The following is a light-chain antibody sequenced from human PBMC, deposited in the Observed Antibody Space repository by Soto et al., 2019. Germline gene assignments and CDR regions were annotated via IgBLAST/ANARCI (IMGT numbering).Light chain of an antibody. CDR2: GAS. J-gene: IGKJ4*01. Sequence: EIVMTQSPATLSVSPGERATLSCRASQSVRRNLAWYQQKPGQSPRLLIYGASTRASGIQGRFSGSESGTEFTLTISSLQSEDFAVYNCQQYNNWAPLPTFGGGNKAEIK. CDR3: QQYNNWAPLPT. V-gene: IGKV3-15*01. CDR1: QSVRRN.